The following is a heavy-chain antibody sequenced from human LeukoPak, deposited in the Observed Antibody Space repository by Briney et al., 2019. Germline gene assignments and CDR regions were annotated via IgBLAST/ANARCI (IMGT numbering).Heavy chain of an antibody. CDR2: ISSSSSYI. J-gene: IGHJ4*02. CDR3: ARTGLSSGWLDY. Sequence: GGSLRLSCAASGFTFSSYSMNWVRQAPGKELEWVSSISSSSSYIYYADSVKGRFTISRDNAKNSLYLQMNSLRAEDTAVYYCARTGLSSGWLDYWGQGTLVTVSS. CDR1: GFTFSSYS. V-gene: IGHV3-21*01. D-gene: IGHD6-19*01.